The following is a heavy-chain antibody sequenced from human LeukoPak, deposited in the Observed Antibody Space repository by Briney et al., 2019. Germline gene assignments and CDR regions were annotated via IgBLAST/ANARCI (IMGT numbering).Heavy chain of an antibody. J-gene: IGHJ4*02. D-gene: IGHD4-23*01. CDR3: ARGRGGRSGNSAFDY. Sequence: SETLSLTCAVYGGSFSGYYWSWIRQPPGKGLEWIGEINHSGSTNYNPSLKSRVTISVDTSKNQFSLKLSSVTAADTAVYYCARGRGGRSGNSAFDYWGQGTLVTVSS. CDR1: GGSFSGYY. CDR2: INHSGST. V-gene: IGHV4-34*01.